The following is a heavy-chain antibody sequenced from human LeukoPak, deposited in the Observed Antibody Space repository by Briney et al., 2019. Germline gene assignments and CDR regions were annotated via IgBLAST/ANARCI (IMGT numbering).Heavy chain of an antibody. D-gene: IGHD3-22*01. Sequence: ASVKVSCKASGGTFSSYAISWVRQAPGQGLEWMGGIIPIFGTANYVQKFQGRVTITTDESTSTAYMELSSLRSEDTAVYYCALYYDSSGYMGHYFDYWGQGTLVTVSS. CDR1: GGTFSSYA. CDR2: IIPIFGTA. V-gene: IGHV1-69*05. J-gene: IGHJ4*02. CDR3: ALYYDSSGYMGHYFDY.